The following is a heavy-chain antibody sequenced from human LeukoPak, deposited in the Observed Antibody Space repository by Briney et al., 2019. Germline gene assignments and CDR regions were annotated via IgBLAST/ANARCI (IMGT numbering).Heavy chain of an antibody. Sequence: SVKVSCKASGGTFSSYAISWVRQAPGQGLEWMGGIIPIFGTANYAQKFQGRVTITTDASTSTAYMELSSLRSEDTAVYYCARGSIMITFGGVMSPDYWGQGTLVTVSS. D-gene: IGHD3-16*01. CDR1: GGTFSSYA. J-gene: IGHJ4*02. CDR2: IIPIFGTA. CDR3: ARGSIMITFGGVMSPDY. V-gene: IGHV1-69*05.